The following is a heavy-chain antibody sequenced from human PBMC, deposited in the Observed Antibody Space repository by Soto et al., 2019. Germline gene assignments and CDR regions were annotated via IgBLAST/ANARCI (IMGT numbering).Heavy chain of an antibody. V-gene: IGHV4-31*03. CDR3: ARTNYDSSAYWFDY. Sequence: PSETLSLTCTVSGGSISSGGYYWSWIRQHPGRGLEWIGYIYYSGSTYYNPSLKSRVTISVDTSKNQFSLKLSSVTAADTAVYYCARTNYDSSAYWFDYWGQGTLVTVSS. J-gene: IGHJ4*02. D-gene: IGHD3-22*01. CDR1: GGSISSGGYY. CDR2: IYYSGST.